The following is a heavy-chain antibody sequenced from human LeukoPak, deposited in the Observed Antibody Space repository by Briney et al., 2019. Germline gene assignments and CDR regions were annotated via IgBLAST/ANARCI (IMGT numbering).Heavy chain of an antibody. CDR1: GFTFSSDW. CDR3: AKDKDFWSGYSRGLPYYYGMDV. J-gene: IGHJ6*02. D-gene: IGHD3-3*01. Sequence: GGCLLLSCAAPGFTFSSDWRDWGRQIPGKGLVWVSRINFEGSSTTYADSVKGRFTITRDNAKNTLYLQMNSLRAEDTAVYYCAKDKDFWSGYSRGLPYYYGMDVWGQGTTVTVSS. V-gene: IGHV3-74*01. CDR2: INFEGSST.